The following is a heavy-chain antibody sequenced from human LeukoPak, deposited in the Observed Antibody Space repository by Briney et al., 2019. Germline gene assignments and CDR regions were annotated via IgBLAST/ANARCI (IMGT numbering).Heavy chain of an antibody. V-gene: IGHV4-59*01. CDR2: IYYSGST. CDR3: ARGGIYDSSGYYVSVPFDY. D-gene: IGHD3-22*01. Sequence: ETLSLTCPVSGVSISSYYWSWIRPPPGKGLEWIGYIYYSGSTNYNPSLKSRVTISVDTSKNQFSLKLSSVTAADAAVYYCARGGIYDSSGYYVSVPFDYWGQGTLVTVSS. J-gene: IGHJ4*02. CDR1: GVSISSYY.